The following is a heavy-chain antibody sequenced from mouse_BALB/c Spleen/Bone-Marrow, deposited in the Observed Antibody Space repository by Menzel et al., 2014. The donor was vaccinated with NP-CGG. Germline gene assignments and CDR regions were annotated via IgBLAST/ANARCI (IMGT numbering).Heavy chain of an antibody. Sequence: DVKLVESGGGLVQPGGSLKLSCAASGFTFSSYTMSWVRQTPEKRLEWVAYISNGGGSTYYPDTVKGRFTISRDNAKNTLYLQMSSLKSEDTAMYYCARRAGAYWGQGTLVTVSA. CDR2: ISNGGGST. V-gene: IGHV5-12-2*01. D-gene: IGHD3-3*01. CDR1: GFTFSSYT. J-gene: IGHJ3*01. CDR3: ARRAGAY.